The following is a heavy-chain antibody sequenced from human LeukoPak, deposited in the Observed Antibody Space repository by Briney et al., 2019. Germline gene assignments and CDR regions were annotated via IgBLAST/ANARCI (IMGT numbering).Heavy chain of an antibody. J-gene: IGHJ4*02. CDR3: ARDYSDFWSGYYPAFLDY. V-gene: IGHV3-33*01. Sequence: GGSLRLSWAASGFTFISYGMHGVRQAPGKGRGGGAVIWKEGSNKYYADSVKGRFTISRDNSKNTLYLQMNSLRAEDTAVYYCARDYSDFWSGYYPAFLDYWGQGTLVTVSS. D-gene: IGHD3-3*01. CDR2: IWKEGSNK. CDR1: GFTFISYG.